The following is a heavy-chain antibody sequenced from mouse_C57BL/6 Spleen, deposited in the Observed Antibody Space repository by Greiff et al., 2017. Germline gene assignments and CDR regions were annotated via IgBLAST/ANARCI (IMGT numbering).Heavy chain of an antibody. CDR3: ARYEGGYFDY. CDR2: IRNKANGYTT. V-gene: IGHV7-3*01. CDR1: GFTFTDYY. Sequence: DVMLVESGGGLVQPGGSLSLSCAASGFTFTDYYMSWVRQPPGKALEWLGFIRNKANGYTTEYSASVKGRFTISRDNSQSILYLQMNALRAEDSATYYCARYEGGYFDYGGQGTTLTVSS. J-gene: IGHJ2*01.